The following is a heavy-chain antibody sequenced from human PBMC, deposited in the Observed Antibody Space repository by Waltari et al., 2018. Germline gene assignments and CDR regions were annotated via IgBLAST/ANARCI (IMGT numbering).Heavy chain of an antibody. CDR2: ISAYNGNT. D-gene: IGHD1-26*01. CDR3: ARDRISPGELVVDY. Sequence: QVQLVQSGAEVKKPGASVKVSCKASGYTFTSYGISWVRQAPGQGLEGMGWISAYNGNTNYAQKVQGRVTRNTDTSTSTAYMELRSLRSDDTAVYYCARDRISPGELVVDYWGQGTLVTVSS. CDR1: GYTFTSYG. V-gene: IGHV1-18*01. J-gene: IGHJ4*02.